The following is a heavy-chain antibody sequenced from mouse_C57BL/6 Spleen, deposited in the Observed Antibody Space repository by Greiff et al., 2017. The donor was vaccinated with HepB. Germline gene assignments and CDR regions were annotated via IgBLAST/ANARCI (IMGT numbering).Heavy chain of an antibody. CDR2: IDPSDSYT. V-gene: IGHV1-59*01. J-gene: IGHJ3*01. CDR3: ARSYYGSSYEFAY. D-gene: IGHD1-1*01. CDR1: GYTFTSYW. Sequence: QVHVKQPGAELVRPGTSVKLSCKASGYTFTSYWMHWVKQRPGQGLEWIGVIDPSDSYTNYNQKFKGKATLTVDTSSSTAYMQLSSLTSEDSAVYYCARSYYGSSYEFAYWGQGTLVTVSA.